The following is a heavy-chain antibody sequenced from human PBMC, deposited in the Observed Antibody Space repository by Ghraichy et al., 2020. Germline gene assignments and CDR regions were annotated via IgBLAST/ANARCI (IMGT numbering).Heavy chain of an antibody. CDR2: ISGSGGST. CDR3: AKAAVIVVGATTLIFDY. J-gene: IGHJ4*02. CDR1: GFTFSSYA. Sequence: GGSLRLSCAASGFTFSSYAMSWVRQAPGKGLEWVSAISGSGGSTYYADSVKGRFTISRDNSKNTLYLQMNSLRAEDTAVYYCAKAAVIVVGATTLIFDYWGQGTLVTVSS. D-gene: IGHD1-26*01. V-gene: IGHV3-23*01.